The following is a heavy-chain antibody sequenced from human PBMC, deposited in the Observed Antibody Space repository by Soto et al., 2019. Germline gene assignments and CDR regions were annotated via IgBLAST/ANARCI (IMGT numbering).Heavy chain of an antibody. Sequence: GGSLRLSCAASGFTFSGSAMHWVRQASGKGLEWVGRIRSKANSYATAYAASVKGRFTISRDDSKNTAYLQMNSLKTEDTAVYYCTRPGYCSGGSCPSGYYYYYMDVWGKGTTVTVSS. CDR3: TRPGYCSGGSCPSGYYYYYMDV. CDR2: IRSKANSYAT. D-gene: IGHD2-15*01. V-gene: IGHV3-73*01. J-gene: IGHJ6*03. CDR1: GFTFSGSA.